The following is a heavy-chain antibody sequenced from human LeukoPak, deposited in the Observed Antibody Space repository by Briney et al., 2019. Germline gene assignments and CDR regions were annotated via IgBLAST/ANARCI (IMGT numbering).Heavy chain of an antibody. J-gene: IGHJ4*02. Sequence: SVKVSCKASGVTFSSYAISWVRHAPGQGLEWMGGIIPIFCTANYAQKFPGRVTITADESTSTAYMEMSSLRSEDTAVYYCARGPDYGGNSVGLAYWGQGTLVTVSS. CDR2: IIPIFCTA. V-gene: IGHV1-69*13. CDR3: ARGPDYGGNSVGLAY. D-gene: IGHD4-23*01. CDR1: GVTFSSYA.